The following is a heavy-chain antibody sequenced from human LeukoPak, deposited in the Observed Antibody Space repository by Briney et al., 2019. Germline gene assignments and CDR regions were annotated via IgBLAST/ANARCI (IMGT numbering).Heavy chain of an antibody. V-gene: IGHV4-38-2*01. CDR2: IYHSGST. D-gene: IGHD3-3*01. CDR1: GYSISSGYY. J-gene: IGHJ5*02. CDR3: ATQYDFWSGSYNTNWFDP. Sequence: SETLSLTCAVSGYSISSGYYWGWIRQPPGKGLEWVGSIYHSGSTYYNPSLKSRVTISVDTSKNQFSLKLSSVTAADTAVYYCATQYDFWSGSYNTNWFDPWGQGTLVTVSS.